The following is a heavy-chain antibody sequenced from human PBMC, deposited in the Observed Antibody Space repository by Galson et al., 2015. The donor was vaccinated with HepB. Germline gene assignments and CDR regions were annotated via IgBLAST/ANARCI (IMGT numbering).Heavy chain of an antibody. V-gene: IGHV3-23*01. CDR1: GITFSDYA. Sequence: SLRLSCAASGITFSDYAMSWVRQAPGKGLEWVSGISGSDGSTYYGDFVKGRFIISRDNSKNTLYLQMNSLRAEDTAVYYCAKDWGRGSGSYYYFDHWGQGTLVTVSS. J-gene: IGHJ4*02. CDR3: AKDWGRGSGSYYYFDH. CDR2: ISGSDGST. D-gene: IGHD3-10*01.